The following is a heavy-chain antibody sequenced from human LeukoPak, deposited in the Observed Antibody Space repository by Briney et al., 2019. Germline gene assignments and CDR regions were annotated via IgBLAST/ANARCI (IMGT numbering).Heavy chain of an antibody. J-gene: IGHJ5*02. V-gene: IGHV5-51*01. CDR1: GYSFTNYW. CDR3: ARRAQGSNWSEGNWFDP. D-gene: IGHD1-20*01. Sequence: PGESLKISCEGSGYSFTNYWIGWVRQMPGKGLEWMGIIYPGDSDTRYSPSFQGQVTISADKSINTAYLQWSSLKASDTAMYYCARRAQGSNWSEGNWFDPWGQGTPVTVFS. CDR2: IYPGDSDT.